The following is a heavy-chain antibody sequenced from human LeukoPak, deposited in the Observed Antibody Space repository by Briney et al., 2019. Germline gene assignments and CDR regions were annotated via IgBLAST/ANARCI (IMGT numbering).Heavy chain of an antibody. J-gene: IGHJ4*02. V-gene: IGHV1-18*01. CDR3: ARDTALIITPGGPDY. CDR2: ISAYSGNT. Sequence: ASVKVSCKASGYTFTSYGISWVRQAPGQGLEWMAWISAYSGNTKYAQKIQGRVTMTTDTSTSTAYMELRSLRSDDTALYYCARDTALIITPGGPDYWGRGTLITVSS. D-gene: IGHD3-10*01. CDR1: GYTFTSYG.